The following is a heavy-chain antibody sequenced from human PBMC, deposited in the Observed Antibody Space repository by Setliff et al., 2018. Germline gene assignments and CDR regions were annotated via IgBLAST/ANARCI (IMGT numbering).Heavy chain of an antibody. CDR3: ARAPAYVGNLMVVVTTEGYYFDS. J-gene: IGHJ4*02. Sequence: GASVKVSCKASGYTFTSYAMHWVRQAPGQRLEWMGWMNPNSGNTGYAQKFHGRVTMTRNTSISTAYMELNSLRSEDTAVYFCARAPAYVGNLMVVVTTEGYYFDSWGQGTLVTVSS. D-gene: IGHD3-22*01. CDR2: MNPNSGNT. V-gene: IGHV1-8*02. CDR1: GYTFTSYA.